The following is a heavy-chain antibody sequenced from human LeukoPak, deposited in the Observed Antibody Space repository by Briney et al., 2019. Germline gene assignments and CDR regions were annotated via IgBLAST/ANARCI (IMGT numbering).Heavy chain of an antibody. Sequence: ASVKVSCKASAYTCTSHDINWVRQATGRGLEWMGWMNPNSGNTGYAQKFQGRVTMTRNTSISTAYMELSSLRSEDTAVYYCARETVVPAAIDYWGQGTLVTVSS. CDR3: ARETVVPAAIDY. D-gene: IGHD2-2*01. V-gene: IGHV1-8*01. J-gene: IGHJ4*02. CDR2: MNPNSGNT. CDR1: AYTCTSHD.